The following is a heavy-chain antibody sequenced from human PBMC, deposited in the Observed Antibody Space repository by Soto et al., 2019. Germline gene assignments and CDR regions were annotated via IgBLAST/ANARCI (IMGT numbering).Heavy chain of an antibody. D-gene: IGHD1-26*01. CDR1: GGSISSYY. CDR3: ARLGGSGDYYYGMDV. J-gene: IGHJ6*02. CDR2: IYYSGST. V-gene: IGHV4-59*08. Sequence: PSETLSLTCTVSGGSISSYYWSWIRQPPGKGLEWIGYIYYSGSTNYNPSLKSRVTISVDTSKNQFSLKLSSVTAADTAVYYCARLGGSGDYYYGMDVWGQGTTVTVSS.